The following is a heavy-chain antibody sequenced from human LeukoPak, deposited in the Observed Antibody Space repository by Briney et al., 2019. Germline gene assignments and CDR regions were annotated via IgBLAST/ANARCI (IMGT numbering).Heavy chain of an antibody. CDR1: GFTFSSYG. D-gene: IGHD2-15*01. Sequence: GGSLRLSCAVSGFTFSSYGMHWVRQAPGEGLEWVAFIWYDGSEKYYADSVKGRFIISRDNSKNTVYLEMDSLRVEDTAVYSCAKDHCSGFPGCYYFDVWGRGTLVTVSS. V-gene: IGHV3-30*02. CDR2: IWYDGSEK. CDR3: AKDHCSGFPGCYYFDV. J-gene: IGHJ2*01.